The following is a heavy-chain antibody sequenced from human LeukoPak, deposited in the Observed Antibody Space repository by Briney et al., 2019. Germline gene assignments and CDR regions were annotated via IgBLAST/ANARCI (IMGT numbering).Heavy chain of an antibody. CDR2: IYYSGST. V-gene: IGHV4-59*08. D-gene: IGHD5-18*01. J-gene: IGHJ6*02. CDR3: ARRGGYSYGYDYYYGMDV. CDR1: GGSISSYY. Sequence: SETLSLTCTVSGGSISSYYWSWIRQPPGKGLERIGYIYYSGSTNYNPSLKSRVTISVDTSKNQFSLKLSSVTAADTAVYYCARRGGYSYGYDYYYGMDVWGQGTTVTVSS.